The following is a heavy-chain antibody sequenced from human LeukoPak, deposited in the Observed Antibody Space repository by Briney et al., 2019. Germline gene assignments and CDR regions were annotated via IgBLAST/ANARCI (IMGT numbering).Heavy chain of an antibody. CDR2: INAGNGST. D-gene: IGHD3-22*01. Sequence: EASVKVSCKASGYTFTSYAMHWVRQAPGQRLEWMGWINAGNGSTKYSQKFQGRVTITRDTSASTAYMELSSLRSEDTAVYYCAREVREHYDSSGHFDYWGQGTLVTVSS. CDR3: AREVREHYDSSGHFDY. V-gene: IGHV1-3*01. CDR1: GYTFTSYA. J-gene: IGHJ4*02.